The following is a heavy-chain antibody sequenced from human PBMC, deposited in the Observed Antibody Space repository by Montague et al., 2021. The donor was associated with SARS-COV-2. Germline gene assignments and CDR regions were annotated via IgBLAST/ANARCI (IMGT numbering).Heavy chain of an antibody. Sequence: SETLSLTCSVSGDSITNHYRSWIRQPAGKGLEWIGRMHFTGKTNFSPFFSSRLTMSAVTSKNQFSLKLTSVTAADTAIYFCARDRFDFGAGRQGTIDFWGQGTLVTVSS. CDR3: ARDRFDFGAGRQGTIDF. D-gene: IGHD3-10*01. V-gene: IGHV4-4*07. CDR1: GDSITNHY. J-gene: IGHJ4*02. CDR2: MHFTGKT.